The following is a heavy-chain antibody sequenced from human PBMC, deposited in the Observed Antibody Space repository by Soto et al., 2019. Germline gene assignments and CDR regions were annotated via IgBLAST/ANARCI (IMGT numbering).Heavy chain of an antibody. Sequence: QVQLQESGPGLVKPSETLSLTCTVSGGSISSYYLSWIRQPPGQGLEWIGYIYYSGSTNYNPYLKSRVHIPVDTPKHQSSLKPRPVPAADTAVDYCAGRGVGELFTWHWYLDLWGRGTLVTVSS. D-gene: IGHD3-10*01. CDR1: GGSISSYY. CDR2: IYYSGST. CDR3: AGRGVGELFTWHWYLDL. J-gene: IGHJ2*01. V-gene: IGHV4-59*08.